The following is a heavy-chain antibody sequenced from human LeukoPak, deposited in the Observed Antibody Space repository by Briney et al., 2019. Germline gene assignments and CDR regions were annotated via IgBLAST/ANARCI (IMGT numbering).Heavy chain of an antibody. V-gene: IGHV3-48*03. Sequence: GGSLRLSCAASGFTFTDYEMNWVRQAPGKGLEWVAYISRSGTTKYYADSVRGRFTFSRDNAKSSVSLQMNSLRAEDTAAYYCAGGRVKVRGGDYFYYGLDVWGQGTTATVSS. D-gene: IGHD3-10*01. J-gene: IGHJ6*02. CDR3: AGGRVKVRGGDYFYYGLDV. CDR1: GFTFTDYE. CDR2: ISRSGTTK.